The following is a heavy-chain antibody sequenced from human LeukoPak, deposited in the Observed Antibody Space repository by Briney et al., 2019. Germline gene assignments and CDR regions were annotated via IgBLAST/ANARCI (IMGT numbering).Heavy chain of an antibody. Sequence: PGRSLRLSCAASGFTFSSYGMHWVRQAPGKGLEWVAVIWYDGSNKYYADSVKGRFTISRDNSKNTLYLQMNSLRAEDTAVYYCAREKGRYSSGWYVQRPCAFDIWGQGTMVTVSS. J-gene: IGHJ3*02. CDR1: GFTFSSYG. CDR2: IWYDGSNK. CDR3: AREKGRYSSGWYVQRPCAFDI. D-gene: IGHD6-19*01. V-gene: IGHV3-33*01.